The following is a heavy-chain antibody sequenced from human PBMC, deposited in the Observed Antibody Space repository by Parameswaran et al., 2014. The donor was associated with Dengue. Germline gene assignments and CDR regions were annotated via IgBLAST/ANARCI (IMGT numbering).Heavy chain of an antibody. D-gene: IGHD3-3*01. CDR1: GGSISSYY. V-gene: IGHV4-59*01. J-gene: IGHJ5*02. CDR3: ARDLHSGDLWSVNNWFDP. CDR2: IYYIGST. Sequence: ASETLSLTCTVSGGSISSYYWSWIRQAPGRGLEWIGYIYYIGSTNYNPSLKSRVTISVDTSKNQFSLKLSSVTAADTAVYYCARDLHSGDLWSVNNWFDPWGQGTLVTGLL.